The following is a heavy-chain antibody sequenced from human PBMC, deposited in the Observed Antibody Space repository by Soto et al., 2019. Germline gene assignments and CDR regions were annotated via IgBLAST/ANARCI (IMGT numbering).Heavy chain of an antibody. J-gene: IGHJ3*02. V-gene: IGHV3-23*01. CDR3: AKDRCRDDHRGAFNDFDI. CDR1: GFTFSSYA. D-gene: IGHD1-26*01. Sequence: GGSLRLSCAASGFTFSSYAMSWVRQAPGKGLEWVSAISGSGGSTYYADSVKGRFTISRDNSKNTLYLQMNSLRAEDTAVYYCAKDRCRDDHRGAFNDFDIWGQGTMVTVSS. CDR2: ISGSGGST.